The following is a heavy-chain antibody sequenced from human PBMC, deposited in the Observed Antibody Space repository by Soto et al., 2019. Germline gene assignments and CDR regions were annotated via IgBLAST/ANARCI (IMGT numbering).Heavy chain of an antibody. CDR2: ISTSGSPA. V-gene: IGHV3-11*01. CDR1: GFAFRHYY. Sequence: QVHLVESGGGLVKPGGSLRLSCTVSGFAFRHYYLTWIRQAPGKGLEWLSYISTSGSPASYADSVKGRFTISTDNAKKSLYLQMDSLRAEDTGVYDCASGRIYYDVWGQGTLVTVSS. CDR3: ASGRIYYDV. J-gene: IGHJ4*02. D-gene: IGHD1-26*01.